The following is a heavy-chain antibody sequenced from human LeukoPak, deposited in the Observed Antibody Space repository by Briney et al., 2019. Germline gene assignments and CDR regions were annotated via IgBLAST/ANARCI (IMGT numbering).Heavy chain of an antibody. Sequence: PGGSLRLSCAASGFTFSSYAMHWVRQAPGKGLEWVAFIWPDGSKKYYADSEKGRFTISRDNSKSTLSLQMNSLRPEDTALYFCAKISSSAEPNFDYWGQGTLLTVSS. J-gene: IGHJ4*02. D-gene: IGHD1-14*01. CDR3: AKISSSAEPNFDY. CDR1: GFTFSSYA. V-gene: IGHV3-30*02. CDR2: IWPDGSKK.